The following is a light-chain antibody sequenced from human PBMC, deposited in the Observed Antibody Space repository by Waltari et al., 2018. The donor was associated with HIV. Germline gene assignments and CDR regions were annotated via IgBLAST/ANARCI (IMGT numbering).Light chain of an antibody. CDR2: ADS. V-gene: IGLV3-9*01. CDR1: YLGAKS. CDR3: QVWDSGIVV. J-gene: IGLJ3*02. Sequence: YEVTQSPSLSVALGPTAKITCGGNYLGAKSVHWYQQKAGQAPLLVIYADSGRPSGVPDRYSGSSSGDMATLTITRVQSGDEAHYYCQVWDSGIVVFGGGTKLTVL.